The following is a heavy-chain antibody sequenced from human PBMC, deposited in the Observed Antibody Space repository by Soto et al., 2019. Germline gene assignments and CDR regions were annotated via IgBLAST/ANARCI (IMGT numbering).Heavy chain of an antibody. D-gene: IGHD6-13*01. CDR2: INSDGSRT. Sequence: GGSLRLSCAASGFTFTDYWTHWVRQAPGKGLVWVSRINSDGSRTSYADSVTGRFTISRDNAKNTLYLQMNSLRAEDTAVYYCARDGLRRYSSSWYPRAYYYGMDVWGQGTTVTVSS. V-gene: IGHV3-74*01. CDR1: GFTFTDYW. CDR3: ARDGLRRYSSSWYPRAYYYGMDV. J-gene: IGHJ6*02.